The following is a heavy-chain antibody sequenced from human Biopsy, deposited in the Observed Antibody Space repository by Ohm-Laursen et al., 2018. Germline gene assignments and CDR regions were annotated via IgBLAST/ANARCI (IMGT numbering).Heavy chain of an antibody. CDR3: ARDYGLELGGLEAFDI. V-gene: IGHV1-69*06. Sequence: SSVKVSCKAPGGTFSNYGVNWVRQASGQGLEWLGGNIPILGTGNYAQKFQDRVTVAADTSTSTATMELRSLRSDDTALYYCARDYGLELGGLEAFDIWGQGTMVTVSS. J-gene: IGHJ3*02. CDR2: NIPILGTG. D-gene: IGHD1-7*01. CDR1: GGTFSNYG.